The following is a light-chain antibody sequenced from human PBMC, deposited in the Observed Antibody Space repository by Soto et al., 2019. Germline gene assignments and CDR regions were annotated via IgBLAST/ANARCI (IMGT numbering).Light chain of an antibody. CDR1: SGSVSTSYH. CDR2: NTN. V-gene: IGLV8-61*01. Sequence: QTVVTQEPSFSVSPGRTVTLTCGLTSGSVSTSYHPSWYQQAPGQAPRTLIYNTNIRSSGLPDRFSAAILGNKAALTIAGGQADEESDYCCVLDMGGGISVFGGGTKLTVL. J-gene: IGLJ3*02. CDR3: VLDMGGGISV.